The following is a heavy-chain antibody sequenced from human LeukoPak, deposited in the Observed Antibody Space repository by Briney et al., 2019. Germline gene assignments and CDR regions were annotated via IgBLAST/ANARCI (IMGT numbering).Heavy chain of an antibody. CDR3: AKDEATSGGGLAS. J-gene: IGHJ4*02. D-gene: IGHD3-16*01. CDR1: GFSVSGTH. Sequence: PGGSLRLSCAASGFSVSGTHMSWVRQAPGKGLEWVSAMYTGGTTYYADSVQGRFTIYRDNSKNTLYLQMNSLRAEDTVVYYCAKDEATSGGGLASWGQGTLVSVSS. CDR2: MYTGGTT. V-gene: IGHV3-53*01.